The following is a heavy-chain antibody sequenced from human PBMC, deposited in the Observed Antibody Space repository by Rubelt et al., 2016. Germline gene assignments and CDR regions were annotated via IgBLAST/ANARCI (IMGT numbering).Heavy chain of an antibody. CDR2: DSTHTGNP. V-gene: IGHV7-4-1*02. CDR1: GYSVTPYA. CDR3: ARGLSTAYYPVGY. J-gene: IGHJ4*02. Sequence: QVQLVQSVSELKKPVTSVTVSCTTSGYSVTPYAMNWVRQAPGQALEWRGWDSTHTGNPTNAQVFAGRIVFSLDTPVRTEYLQFSILKAEATAVYYSARGLSTAYYPVGYWGQGTLVTVSS. D-gene: IGHD3-9*01.